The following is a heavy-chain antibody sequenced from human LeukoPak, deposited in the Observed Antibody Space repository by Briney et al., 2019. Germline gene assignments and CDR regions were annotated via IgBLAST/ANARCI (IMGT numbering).Heavy chain of an antibody. D-gene: IGHD3-16*02. J-gene: IGHJ6*03. Sequence: SETLSLTCTVSGGSISSYYWSWIRQPAGKGLEWIGRIYTSGSTNYNPSLKSRVTMSVDTSKNQFSLKLSSVTAADKAVYYCAGGNMITFGGVIAPNYYYYYMDVWGKGTTVTVSS. CDR1: GGSISSYY. V-gene: IGHV4-4*07. CDR3: AGGNMITFGGVIAPNYYYYYMDV. CDR2: IYTSGST.